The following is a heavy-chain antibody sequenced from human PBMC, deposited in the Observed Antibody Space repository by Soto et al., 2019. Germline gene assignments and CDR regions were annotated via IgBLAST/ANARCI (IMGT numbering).Heavy chain of an antibody. CDR1: GYTFTSYG. CDR2: ISAYNGNT. V-gene: IGHV1-18*01. CDR3: ARDKGEGERYSSSWYAYYYYGMDV. Sequence: ASVKVSCKASGYTFTSYGISWVRQAPGQGLEWMGWISAYNGNTNYAQKLQGRVTMTTDTSTSTAYMELRSLRSDDTAVCYCARDKGEGERYSSSWYAYYYYGMDVWGQGTTVTVSS. J-gene: IGHJ6*02. D-gene: IGHD6-13*01.